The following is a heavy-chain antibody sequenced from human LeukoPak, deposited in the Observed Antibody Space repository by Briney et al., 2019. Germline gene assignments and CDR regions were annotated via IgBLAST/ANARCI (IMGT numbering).Heavy chain of an antibody. CDR1: GFTFSGSA. V-gene: IGHV3-73*01. D-gene: IGHD1-26*01. J-gene: IGHJ5*02. CDR3: TRDSGTYNWFDP. Sequence: GGSLRLPCAASGFTFSGSAIHWVRQSSGKGLEWVGQIDKKDKGYATATAYAASVKGRFTTSRDDSINTAYLQMKSLKTEDTALYYCTRDSGTYNWFDPWGQGTLVTVSS. CDR2: IDKKDKGYATAT.